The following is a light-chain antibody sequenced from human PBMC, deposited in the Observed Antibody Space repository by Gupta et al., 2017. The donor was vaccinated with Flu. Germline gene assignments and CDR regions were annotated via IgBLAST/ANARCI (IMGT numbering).Light chain of an antibody. Sequence: DIKMTQSPSSVSASVGDRVNITCRASQGINTWLAWYQQKPRKAPKLLIYAASSLQSGVPLRVRGSGSGTDSTLSISSLQPEDLRTYFCQQADSFPFTFGGGTKVEIK. CDR3: QQADSFPFT. V-gene: IGKV1-12*02. CDR1: QGINTW. J-gene: IGKJ4*01. CDR2: AAS.